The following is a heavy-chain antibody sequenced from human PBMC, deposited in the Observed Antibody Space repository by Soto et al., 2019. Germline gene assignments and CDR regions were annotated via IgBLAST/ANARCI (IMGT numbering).Heavy chain of an antibody. Sequence: SGPRLVNPTQTVTLTCTFCGFSLSTSGMCVGWIRQPPGEALEWLAVIDWDDEKYYSTFLKARLTISKDASKNQVVLILTNTDPVDTATYYCARTVGRPWHYGSYYYYRPAVSAQRATVHVSS. CDR1: GFSLSTSGMC. J-gene: IGHJ6*02. CDR2: IDWDDEK. CDR3: ARTVGRPWHYGSYYYYRPAV. D-gene: IGHD3-10*01. V-gene: IGHV2-70*01.